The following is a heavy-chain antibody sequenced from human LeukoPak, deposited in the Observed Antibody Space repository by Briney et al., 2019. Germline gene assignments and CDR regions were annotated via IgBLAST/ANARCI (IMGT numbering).Heavy chain of an antibody. D-gene: IGHD3-10*01. CDR1: GGSISSSSYY. V-gene: IGHV4-39*01. CDR2: IYYSGST. Sequence: SETLSLTCTVSGGSISSSSYYWGWIRQPPGKGLEWIGSIYYSGSTYYNPSLKGRVTISVDTSKNQFSLKLSSVTAADTAVYYCARHRYYYRSGSYYGAPYYMDVWGKGTTVTISS. CDR3: ARHRYYYRSGSYYGAPYYMDV. J-gene: IGHJ6*03.